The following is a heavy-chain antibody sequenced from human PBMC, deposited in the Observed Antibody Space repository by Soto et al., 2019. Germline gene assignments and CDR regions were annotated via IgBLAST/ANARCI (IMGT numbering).Heavy chain of an antibody. CDR2: ISYDGSNK. CDR3: AKAPIDIVVVVAATDPEYFQH. D-gene: IGHD2-15*01. CDR1: GFTFSSYG. V-gene: IGHV3-30*18. Sequence: GGSLRLSCAASGFTFSSYGMHWVRQAPGKGLEWVAVISYDGSNKYYADSVKGRFTISRDNSKNTLYLQMNSLRAEDTAVYYCAKAPIDIVVVVAATDPEYFQHWGQGTLVTVSS. J-gene: IGHJ1*01.